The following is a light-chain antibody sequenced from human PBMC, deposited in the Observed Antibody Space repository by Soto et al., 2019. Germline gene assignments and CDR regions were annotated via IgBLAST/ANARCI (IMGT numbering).Light chain of an antibody. CDR2: DVT. Sequence: QSALTQPASVSGSPGQSITISCTGTSSDVGDYNYVSWYQQHPGKAPKLMIYDVTNRPSGVSNRFSGSKSGNTASLTISGRQAEEEADYYCSSYTSSSTLVVFGGGTKLTVL. CDR3: SSYTSSSTLVV. CDR1: SSDVGDYNY. V-gene: IGLV2-14*01. J-gene: IGLJ2*01.